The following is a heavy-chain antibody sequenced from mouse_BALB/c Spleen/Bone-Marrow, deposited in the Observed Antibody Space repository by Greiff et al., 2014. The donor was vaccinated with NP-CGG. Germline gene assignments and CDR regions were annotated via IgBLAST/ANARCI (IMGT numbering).Heavy chain of an antibody. J-gene: IGHJ4*01. CDR3: ARWLVRMDY. V-gene: IGHV14-3*02. CDR2: IDPANGNT. CDR1: GFNIKDTF. Sequence: VQLQQSGAELVKPGASVKLSCTASGFNIKDTFMNWVKQRPEQGLEWIGRIDPANGNTEYDPKFQGKATITTDTSSNTAYLQLSSLTSEDTAVYYCARWLVRMDYWGQGTSVTVSS. D-gene: IGHD2-3*01.